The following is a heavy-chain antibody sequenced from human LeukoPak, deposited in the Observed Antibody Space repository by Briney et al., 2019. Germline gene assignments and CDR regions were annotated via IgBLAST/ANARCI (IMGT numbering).Heavy chain of an antibody. J-gene: IGHJ6*02. V-gene: IGHV3-49*04. D-gene: IGHD3-10*01. CDR2: IRSKAYGGTT. Sequence: GGSLRLSCTASGFTFGDYAMSWVRQAPGKGLEWVGFIRSKAYGGTTEYAASVKGRFTISRDDSKSTAYLQMNSLKTEDTAVYYCTRARVDRYYGMDVWGQGTTVTVSS. CDR1: GFTFGDYA. CDR3: TRARVDRYYGMDV.